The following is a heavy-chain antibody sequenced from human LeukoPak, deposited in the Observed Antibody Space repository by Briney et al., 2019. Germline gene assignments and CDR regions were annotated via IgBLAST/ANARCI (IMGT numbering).Heavy chain of an antibody. CDR1: GFNLRAYN. J-gene: IGHJ4*02. V-gene: IGHV3-21*01. CDR2: ISTSSTYI. Sequence: PGGSLRLSCAASGFNLRAYNMNWVRQAPGKGLEWVSSISTSSTYIYYADSVRGRFTTSRDNAENSLYLQMHSLRVEDTALYYCARDDNWNDKPFGCWGQGTLVTVSS. D-gene: IGHD1-20*01. CDR3: ARDDNWNDKPFGC.